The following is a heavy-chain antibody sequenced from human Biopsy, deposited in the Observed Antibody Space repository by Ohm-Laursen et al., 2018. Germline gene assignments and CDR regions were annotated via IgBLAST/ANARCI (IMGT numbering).Heavy chain of an antibody. CDR2: INPSGGT. CDR1: DGSFSGYY. J-gene: IGHJ6*02. CDR3: ASVAGPRTDYYYSNMDV. Sequence: GTLSLTCAVYDGSFSGYYWSWLRQSPGMGLEWIGEINPSGGTNYNPSLAGRVSISLDTSKIHLALKLSSVTAADTAVYYCASVAGPRTDYYYSNMDVWGRGTTVSVSS. D-gene: IGHD2-2*01. V-gene: IGHV4-34*01.